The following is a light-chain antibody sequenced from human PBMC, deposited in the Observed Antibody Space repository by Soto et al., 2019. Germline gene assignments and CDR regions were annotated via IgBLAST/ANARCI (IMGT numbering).Light chain of an antibody. J-gene: IGKJ2*01. V-gene: IGKV3-11*01. CDR1: QSVSGY. Sequence: EIVLTQSPATLSLSPGERATLSCRASQSVSGYLAWYQQKPVQAPRLLIYDASNRATGVPARFSGSGSVTDFTLTISSLKPEEFAAYFCQQHHHWLNTVGQTTKLEIK. CDR3: QQHHHWLNT. CDR2: DAS.